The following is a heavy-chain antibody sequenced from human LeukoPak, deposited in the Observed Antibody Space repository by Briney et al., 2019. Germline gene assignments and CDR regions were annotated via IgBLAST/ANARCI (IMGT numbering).Heavy chain of an antibody. CDR1: GDSFTAYW. D-gene: IGHD3-22*01. CDR2: IYPRDSDT. V-gene: IGHV5-51*01. CDR3: ARAKYYYESSGYYEYYFDY. Sequence: GESLKISCKGSGDSFTAYWIGWVRQMPGKGLEWMGIIYPRDSDTRYSPSFQGQVTISADKSISTAYLQWNSLEASDTAMYYCARAKYYYESSGYYEYYFDYWGQGTLVTLSS. J-gene: IGHJ4*02.